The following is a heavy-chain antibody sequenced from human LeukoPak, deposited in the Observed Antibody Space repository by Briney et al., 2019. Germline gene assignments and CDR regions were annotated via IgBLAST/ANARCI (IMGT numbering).Heavy chain of an antibody. J-gene: IGHJ1*01. Sequence: GESLKISCKGSGYSFINYWIGWVRQMPGKGLEWMGIIYPGDSDTRYSPSFQGQVTISVDKSISTAYLQWSSLKASDTAMYYCARHSMYSKSSGYNLWGQGTLVTVSS. D-gene: IGHD6-19*01. CDR1: GYSFINYW. CDR3: ARHSMYSKSSGYNL. V-gene: IGHV5-51*01. CDR2: IYPGDSDT.